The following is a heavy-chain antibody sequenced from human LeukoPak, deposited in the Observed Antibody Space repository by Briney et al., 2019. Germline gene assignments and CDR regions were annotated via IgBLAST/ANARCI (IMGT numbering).Heavy chain of an antibody. CDR3: ARSPVDTARYYFDY. CDR2: IYYSGST. V-gene: IGHV4-39*01. CDR1: GGSISSSNYY. Sequence: TSETLSLTCTVSGGSISSSNYYWGWIRQPPGKGLEWIGSIYYSGSTYYNPSLKNRVTISVDTSKNQFSLKLSSVTAADTAVYYCARSPVDTARYYFDYWGQGTLVTVSS. J-gene: IGHJ4*02. D-gene: IGHD5-18*01.